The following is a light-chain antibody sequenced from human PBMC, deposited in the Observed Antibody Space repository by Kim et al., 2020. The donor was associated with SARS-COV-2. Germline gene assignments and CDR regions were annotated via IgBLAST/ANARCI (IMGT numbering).Light chain of an antibody. CDR2: QDF. J-gene: IGLJ2*01. V-gene: IGLV3-1*01. Sequence: SYELTQPPSVSVSPGQTVTLTCSGDKLGEKYSCWYQQRSGQSPILLIYQDFKRPSGIPVRFSGSNFGNTATLTISGTQTVDEADYYCQAWDSGTVVFGGGTQLTVL. CDR3: QAWDSGTVV. CDR1: KLGEKY.